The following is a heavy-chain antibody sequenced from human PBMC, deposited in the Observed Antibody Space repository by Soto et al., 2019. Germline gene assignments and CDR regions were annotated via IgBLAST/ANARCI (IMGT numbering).Heavy chain of an antibody. CDR2: ISSNGGST. V-gene: IGHV3-64D*06. J-gene: IGHJ4*02. CDR3: VKDLVGATIYFDY. CDR1: GFTFSSYA. Sequence: PGGSLRLSCSASGFTFSSYAMHWVRQAPGKGLEYVSAISSNGGSTYYADSVKGRFTISRDNSKNTLYLQMSSLRAEDTAVYYCVKDLVGATIYFDYWGQGTLVTVSS. D-gene: IGHD1-26*01.